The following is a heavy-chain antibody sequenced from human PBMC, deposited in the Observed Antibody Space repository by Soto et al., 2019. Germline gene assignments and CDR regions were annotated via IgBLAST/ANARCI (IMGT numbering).Heavy chain of an antibody. D-gene: IGHD5-18*01. CDR2: IWYDGSNK. Sequence: PGGSLRLSCAASGFTFSSYGMHWVRQAPGKGLEWVAVIWYDGSNKYYADSVKGRFTISRDNSKNTLYLQMNSLRAEDTAVYYCARDHSGYSYGSHYGMDVCGQGTTVTVS. V-gene: IGHV3-33*01. CDR1: GFTFSSYG. CDR3: ARDHSGYSYGSHYGMDV. J-gene: IGHJ6*02.